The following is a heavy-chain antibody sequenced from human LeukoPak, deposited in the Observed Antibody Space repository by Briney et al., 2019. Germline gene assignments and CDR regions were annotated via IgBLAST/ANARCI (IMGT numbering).Heavy chain of an antibody. CDR2: ISGRGDST. Sequence: GGSLRLSCRTSGFTFSTYAMSWVRQAPGKGPEWVSTISGRGDSTYYADSVRGRFTISRDNSKNTLYLQISGLRVEDTAVYCCASNERRGYTYGYFDYWGQGTLVTVSS. J-gene: IGHJ4*02. D-gene: IGHD5-18*01. V-gene: IGHV3-23*01. CDR1: GFTFSTYA. CDR3: ASNERRGYTYGYFDY.